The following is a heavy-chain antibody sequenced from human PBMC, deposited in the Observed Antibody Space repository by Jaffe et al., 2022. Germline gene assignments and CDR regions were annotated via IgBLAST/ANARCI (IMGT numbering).Heavy chain of an antibody. D-gene: IGHD3-3*01. CDR3: ANTSSGFLEWLSTMGYFDY. V-gene: IGHV3-23*01. J-gene: IGHJ4*02. CDR2: ISGSGGST. CDR1: GFTFSSYA. Sequence: EVQLLESGGGLVQPGGSLRLSCAASGFTFSSYAMSWVRQAPGKGLEWVSAISGSGGSTYYADSVKGRFTISRDNSKNTLYLQMNSLRAEDTAVYYCANTSSGFLEWLSTMGYFDYWGQGTLVTVSS.